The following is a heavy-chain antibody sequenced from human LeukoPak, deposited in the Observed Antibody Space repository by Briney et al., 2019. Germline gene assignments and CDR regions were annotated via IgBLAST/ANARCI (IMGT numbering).Heavy chain of an antibody. CDR2: ISYDGTNK. D-gene: IGHD1-26*01. V-gene: IGHV3-30-3*01. J-gene: IGHJ6*02. CDR1: GFTFSSYA. Sequence: GGSLRLSCAASGFTFSSYAMHWVRQAPGKGLEWVAVISYDGTNKHYADSVKGRFTISRDNSNNTLYLQMNSLRAEDTAVYYCAKDGRIVGATSYYYGMDVWGQGTTVTVSS. CDR3: AKDGRIVGATSYYYGMDV.